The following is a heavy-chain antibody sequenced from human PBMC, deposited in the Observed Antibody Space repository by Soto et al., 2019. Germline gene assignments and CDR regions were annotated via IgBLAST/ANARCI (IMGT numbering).Heavy chain of an antibody. V-gene: IGHV3-23*01. CDR2: ISGSGGST. CDR3: AKTDFEPGDY. D-gene: IGHD3-3*01. Sequence: GFLRPFRSASWFPFSRLAISLVRQAPGKGLEWVSAISGSGGSTYYADSVKGRFTISRDNSKNTLYLQMNSLRAEDTAVYYCAKTDFEPGDYWGQGTLVT. CDR1: WFPFSRLA. J-gene: IGHJ4*02.